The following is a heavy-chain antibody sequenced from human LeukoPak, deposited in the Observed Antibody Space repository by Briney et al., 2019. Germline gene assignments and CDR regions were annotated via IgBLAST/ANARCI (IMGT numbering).Heavy chain of an antibody. CDR1: GGSISSNSYY. V-gene: IGHV4-39*01. CDR3: ARHLLGGYGPPDY. Sequence: SETLSLTCAVSGGSISSNSYYWGWIRQPPGKGLEWIGSIYYSGSTYYNPSLKSRVTISVDTSKNQFSLKLSSVTAADTAVYYCARHLLGGYGPPDYWGQGTLVTVSS. CDR2: IYYSGST. J-gene: IGHJ4*02. D-gene: IGHD5-12*01.